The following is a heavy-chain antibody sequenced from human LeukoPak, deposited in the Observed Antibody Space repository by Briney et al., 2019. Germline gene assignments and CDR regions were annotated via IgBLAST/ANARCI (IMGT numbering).Heavy chain of an antibody. V-gene: IGHV4-34*01. CDR3: ARGWRNLGGYFDY. J-gene: IGHJ4*02. CDR1: GGSFSGYY. D-gene: IGHD3-10*01. CDR2: INHSGST. Sequence: PSETLSLTCAVYGGSFSGYYWSWIRQPPGKGLEWIGEINHSGSTNYNPSLKSRVTISVDTSKNQFSLKLSSVTAADTAVYYCARGWRNLGGYFDYWGQGTLVTVSS.